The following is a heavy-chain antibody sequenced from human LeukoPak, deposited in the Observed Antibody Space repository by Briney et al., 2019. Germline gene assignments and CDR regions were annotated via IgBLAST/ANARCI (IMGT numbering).Heavy chain of an antibody. CDR2: ISAYNGNT. D-gene: IGHD6-19*01. Sequence: ASVKVSCKASGGTFSSYAISWVRQAPGQGLEWMGWISAYNGNTNYAQKFQGRVTMTTDTSTSTAYMELRSLRSDDTAVYYCARDSSGWSDYFDYWGQGTLVTVSS. CDR1: GGTFSSYA. V-gene: IGHV1-18*01. CDR3: ARDSSGWSDYFDY. J-gene: IGHJ4*02.